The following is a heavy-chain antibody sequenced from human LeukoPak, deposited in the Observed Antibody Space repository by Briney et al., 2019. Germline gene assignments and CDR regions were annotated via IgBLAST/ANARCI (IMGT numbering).Heavy chain of an antibody. CDR2: INHSGST. D-gene: IGHD5-18*01. CDR3: ARTQVWDTATNWFDP. Sequence: PSETLSLTCTVSGGSISGYYWSWIRQPPGKGLEWIGEINHSGSTNYNPSLKSRVTISVDTSKNQFSLKLSSVTAADTAVYYCARTQVWDTATNWFDPWGQGTLVTVSS. J-gene: IGHJ5*02. V-gene: IGHV4-34*01. CDR1: GGSISGYY.